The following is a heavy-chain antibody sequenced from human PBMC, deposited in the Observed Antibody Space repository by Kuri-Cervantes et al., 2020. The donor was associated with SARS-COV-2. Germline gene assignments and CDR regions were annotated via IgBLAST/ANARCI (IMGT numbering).Heavy chain of an antibody. J-gene: IGHJ4*02. D-gene: IGHD3-22*01. CDR1: GFTFSSYS. CDR3: ARGITMIVVVTPFDH. CDR2: ISSSSSYI. V-gene: IGHV3-21*01. Sequence: GGSLRLSCAASGFTFSSYSMNWVRQAPGKGLEWVSSISSSSSYIYYADSVKGRFTISRDNAKNSLYLQMNSLRAEDAAVYYCARGITMIVVVTPFDHWGQGTLVTVSS.